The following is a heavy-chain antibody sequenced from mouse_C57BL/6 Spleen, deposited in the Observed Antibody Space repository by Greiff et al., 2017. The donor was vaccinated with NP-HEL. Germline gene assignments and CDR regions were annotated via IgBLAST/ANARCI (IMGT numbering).Heavy chain of an antibody. CDR2: ISDGGSYT. Sequence: EVKLVESGGGLVKPGGSLKLSCAASGFTFSSYAMSWVRQTPEKRLEWVATISDGGSYTYYPDNVKGRFTISRDNAKNNLYLQMSHLKSEDTAMYYCARDGYDYDVDYWGQGTTLTVSS. CDR1: GFTFSSYA. J-gene: IGHJ2*01. V-gene: IGHV5-4*01. D-gene: IGHD2-4*01. CDR3: ARDGYDYDVDY.